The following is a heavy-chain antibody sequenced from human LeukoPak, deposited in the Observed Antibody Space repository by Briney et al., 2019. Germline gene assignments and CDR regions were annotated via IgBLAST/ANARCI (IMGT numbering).Heavy chain of an antibody. J-gene: IGHJ5*02. Sequence: TGGSLRLSCAASGFTFSSYSMNWVRQAPGKGLEWVSSISSGSSYINNADSVKGRFTISRDNSKNTLYLQMNSLRGEDTAVYYCARGGREGFDPWGQGTLVTVSS. CDR3: ARGGREGFDP. CDR2: ISSGSSYI. CDR1: GFTFSSYS. D-gene: IGHD1-26*01. V-gene: IGHV3-21*04.